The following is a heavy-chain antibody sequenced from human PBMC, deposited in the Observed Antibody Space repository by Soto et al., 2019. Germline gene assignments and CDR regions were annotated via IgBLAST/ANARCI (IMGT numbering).Heavy chain of an antibody. CDR1: GGSISSYY. J-gene: IGHJ3*02. D-gene: IGHD3-22*01. CDR3: AKPPITMIVVAPDAFDI. V-gene: IGHV3-23*01. CDR2: ISGSGGST. Sequence: PSETLSLTCTVSGGSISSYYWNWIRQPPGKGLEWVSAISGSGGSTYYADSVKGRFTISRDNSKNTLYLQMNSLRAEDTAVYYCAKPPITMIVVAPDAFDIWGQGTMVTVSS.